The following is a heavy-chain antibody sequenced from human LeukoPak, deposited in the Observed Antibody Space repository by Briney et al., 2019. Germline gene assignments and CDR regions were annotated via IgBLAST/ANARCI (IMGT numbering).Heavy chain of an antibody. V-gene: IGHV3-23*01. CDR3: AKRASYDSSGYPSPVDY. Sequence: PGGSLRLSCAASGFTFRTLAMNWVRQAPGKGLEWVSTISDNGRSTHYADSVKGRFTISRDNSKNTLYLQMNSLRAEDTAVYYCAKRASYDSSGYPSPVDYWGQGTLVTVSS. J-gene: IGHJ4*02. D-gene: IGHD3-22*01. CDR1: GFTFRTLA. CDR2: ISDNGRST.